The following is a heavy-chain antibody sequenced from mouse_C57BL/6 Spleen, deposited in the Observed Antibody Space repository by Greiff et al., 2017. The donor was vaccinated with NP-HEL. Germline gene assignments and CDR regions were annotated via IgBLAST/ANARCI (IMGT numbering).Heavy chain of an antibody. D-gene: IGHD1-1*01. CDR1: GFNIKDDY. CDR3: TTLITTVVVPY. CDR2: IDPENGDT. V-gene: IGHV14-4*01. Sequence: VQLQQSGAELVRPGALVKLSCTASGFNIKDDYMHWVKQRPEQGLEWIGWIDPENGDTEYASKFQGKATITADTSSNTAYLQLSSLTSEDTAVYYCTTLITTVVVPYWGQGTTLTVSS. J-gene: IGHJ2*01.